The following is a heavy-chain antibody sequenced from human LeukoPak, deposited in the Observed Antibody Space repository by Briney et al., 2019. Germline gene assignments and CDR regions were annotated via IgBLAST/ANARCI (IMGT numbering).Heavy chain of an antibody. CDR3: AKDSRSVVVTVDPYYFDC. CDR2: IRYDGSNK. D-gene: IGHD2-21*02. Sequence: GGSLRLSCAASGFTFSSYGMHWVRQAPGKGLEWVAFIRYDGSNKYYADSVKGRFTISRDNSKNTLYLQMNSLRAEDTAVYYCAKDSRSVVVTVDPYYFDCWGQGTLVTVSS. J-gene: IGHJ4*02. V-gene: IGHV3-30*02. CDR1: GFTFSSYG.